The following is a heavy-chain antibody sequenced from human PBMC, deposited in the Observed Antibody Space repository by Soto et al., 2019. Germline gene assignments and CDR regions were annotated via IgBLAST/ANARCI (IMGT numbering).Heavy chain of an antibody. CDR1: GFTFSDYY. J-gene: IGHJ4*02. CDR2: ISSSSSYT. V-gene: IGHV3-11*06. D-gene: IGHD6-6*01. CDR3: SRDTKSCIAARPGDY. Sequence: GGSLRLSCAASGFTFSDYYMSWIRQAPGKGQEWVSYISSSSSYTNYSYSVKGRFTISRDNAKNSLYLQMNSLRAEDTAVYFCSRDTKSCIAARPGDYWGQGTLVTVS.